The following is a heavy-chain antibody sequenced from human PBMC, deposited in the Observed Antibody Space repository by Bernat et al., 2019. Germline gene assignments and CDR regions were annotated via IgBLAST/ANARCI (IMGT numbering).Heavy chain of an antibody. Sequence: EVQLLESGGGLAQPGGSLRLSCAASGFTFSTYAMTWVRQAPGKGLEWVSGISGGGGTTYYADSVKGRFTISRDNAKNSLYLQMNSLRAEDTAVYYCARDPPDYGFDYWGQGTLVTVSS. CDR2: ISGGGGTT. CDR1: GFTFSTYA. V-gene: IGHV3-23*01. D-gene: IGHD4-17*01. CDR3: ARDPPDYGFDY. J-gene: IGHJ4*02.